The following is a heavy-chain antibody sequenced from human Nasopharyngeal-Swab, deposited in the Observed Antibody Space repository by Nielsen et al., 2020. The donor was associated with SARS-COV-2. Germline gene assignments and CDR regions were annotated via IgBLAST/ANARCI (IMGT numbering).Heavy chain of an antibody. Sequence: GESLKISCAASGFTFSSYGMHWVRQAPGKGLEWVAVISYDGSNKYYADSVKGRFTISRGNSKNTLYLQMNSLRAEDTALYYCAKNSDSSGYYSGGIDRYYYYGMDVWGQGTTVTVSS. V-gene: IGHV3-30*18. D-gene: IGHD3-22*01. CDR2: ISYDGSNK. CDR3: AKNSDSSGYYSGGIDRYYYYGMDV. J-gene: IGHJ6*02. CDR1: GFTFSSYG.